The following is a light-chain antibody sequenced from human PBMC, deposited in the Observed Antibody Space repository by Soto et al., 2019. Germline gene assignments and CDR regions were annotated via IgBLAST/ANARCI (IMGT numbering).Light chain of an antibody. Sequence: DIQMTQSPSTLSASIGERVTITCRASQSISKWLAWYQQKPGRAPKVLISDAYNLESGVPSRFSGSGSETEFTLTISSLQPDDFATYYCQQYNSYSMYTFGQGTKLEIK. CDR2: DAY. J-gene: IGKJ2*01. CDR3: QQYNSYSMYT. V-gene: IGKV1-5*01. CDR1: QSISKW.